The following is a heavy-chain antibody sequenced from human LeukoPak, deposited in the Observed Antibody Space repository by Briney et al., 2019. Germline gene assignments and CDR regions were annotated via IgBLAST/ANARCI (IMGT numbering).Heavy chain of an antibody. Sequence: GGSLKLSCAASGLTVSSNYMSWVRQAPGKGLEWVAVIFSGDNTYYADSVKGRFTISRNNSRNALYLQMNSLRPEDTALYYCAREGGAFDIWGQGTMVTVSS. CDR1: GLTVSSNY. J-gene: IGHJ3*02. CDR3: AREGGAFDI. D-gene: IGHD3-16*01. CDR2: IFSGDNT. V-gene: IGHV3-53*04.